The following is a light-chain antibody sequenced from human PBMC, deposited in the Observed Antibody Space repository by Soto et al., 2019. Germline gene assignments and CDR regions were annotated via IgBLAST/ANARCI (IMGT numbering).Light chain of an antibody. J-gene: IGKJ4*01. CDR1: QDISNY. V-gene: IGKV1-33*01. CDR2: DAS. CDR3: QQYDNLPPPT. Sequence: DIQMTQSPSSLSASVGDRVTITCQASQDISNYLNWYQQKPGKAPKLLIYDASNLETGVPSRFSGSGSGTYFTFPISGLQPEDIATYYCQQYDNLPPPTFGGGTKVEIK.